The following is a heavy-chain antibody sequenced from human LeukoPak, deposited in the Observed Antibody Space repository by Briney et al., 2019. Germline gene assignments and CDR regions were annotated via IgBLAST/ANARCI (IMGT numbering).Heavy chain of an antibody. CDR3: ARSRGDYYDSSGYYFECYFDY. J-gene: IGHJ4*02. Sequence: GGSLRLSCAASGFTVSSNYMSWVRQAPGKGLEWVSVIYSGGSTYYADSVKGRFTISRDNSKNTLYLQMNSLRAEDTAVYYCARSRGDYYDSSGYYFECYFDYWGQGTLVTVS. D-gene: IGHD3-22*01. V-gene: IGHV3-66*01. CDR2: IYSGGST. CDR1: GFTVSSNY.